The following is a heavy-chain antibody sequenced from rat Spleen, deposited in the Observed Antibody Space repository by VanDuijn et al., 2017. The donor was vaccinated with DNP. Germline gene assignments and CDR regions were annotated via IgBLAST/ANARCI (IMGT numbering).Heavy chain of an antibody. CDR3: TRAYGSPWYFDY. Sequence: EVRLVESGGGLVQPGRSLKLSCAASGFSFSDYDMAWVRQAPTKGLEWVATISDTGDSTYYRDSVKGRFTISRDNGESSLYLQMNSLWSEDTATYYCTRAYGSPWYFDYWGQGVMVTVSS. CDR1: GFSFSDYD. D-gene: IGHD1-3*01. V-gene: IGHV5-20*01. CDR2: ISDTGDST. J-gene: IGHJ2*01.